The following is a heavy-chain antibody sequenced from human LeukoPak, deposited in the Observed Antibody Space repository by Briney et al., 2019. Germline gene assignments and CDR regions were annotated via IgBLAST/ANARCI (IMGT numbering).Heavy chain of an antibody. CDR1: GFTFSSYA. Sequence: GGSLRLSCAASGFTFSSYAMSWVRQAPGKGLEWVSGISGSGGTTSYTDSVKGRFTISRDNSKSTLYLQMNSLRAEDTAVYYCAKLGGERQIDPWGQGTLVTASS. D-gene: IGHD1-1*01. CDR3: AKLGGERQIDP. CDR2: ISGSGGTT. J-gene: IGHJ5*02. V-gene: IGHV3-23*01.